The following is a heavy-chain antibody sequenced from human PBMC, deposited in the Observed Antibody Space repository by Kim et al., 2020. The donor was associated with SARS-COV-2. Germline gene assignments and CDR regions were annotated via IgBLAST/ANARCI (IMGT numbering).Heavy chain of an antibody. J-gene: IGHJ4*02. CDR1: GYTFTGYY. D-gene: IGHD6-19*01. V-gene: IGHV1-2*02. CDR3: ARDMRQWLGKGVFDY. Sequence: ASVKVSCKASGYTFTGYYMHWVRQAPGQGLEWMGWINPNSGGTNYAQKFQGRVTMTRDTPISTAYMELSRLRSDDTAVYYCARDMRQWLGKGVFDYWGQGTLVTVSS. CDR2: INPNSGGT.